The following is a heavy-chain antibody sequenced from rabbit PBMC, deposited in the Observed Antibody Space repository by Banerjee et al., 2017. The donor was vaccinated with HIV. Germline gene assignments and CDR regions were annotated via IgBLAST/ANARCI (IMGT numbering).Heavy chain of an antibody. Sequence: QEQLEESGGGLVKPGASLTLTCTASGFSFSSSYYMNWVRQAPGKGLEWIGFIYTNNGVTYYASWAKGRFTISKTSSTTVTLQMTSLTAADTATYFCARDGGGSDYFDLWGPGTLVTVS. D-gene: IGHD8-1*01. CDR1: GFSFSSSYY. CDR3: ARDGGGSDYFDL. CDR2: IYTNNGVT. J-gene: IGHJ4*01. V-gene: IGHV1S45*01.